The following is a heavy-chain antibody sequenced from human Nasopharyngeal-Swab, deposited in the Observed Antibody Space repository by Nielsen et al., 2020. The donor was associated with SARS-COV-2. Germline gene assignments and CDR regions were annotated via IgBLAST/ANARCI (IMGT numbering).Heavy chain of an antibody. J-gene: IGHJ4*02. CDR3: AREVVGGLVDS. V-gene: IGHV4-61*01. CDR2: FSYSGIS. CDR1: GGSISSGSISSYY. Sequence: GSLRLSCTVSGGSISSGSISSYYWSWIRQPPGKGLEWFGCFSYSGISHYHPSLKSRVTISVDMSKNQFSLKLSSVAAADTAVYYCAREVVGGLVDSWGQGTLVTVSS. D-gene: IGHD1-26*01.